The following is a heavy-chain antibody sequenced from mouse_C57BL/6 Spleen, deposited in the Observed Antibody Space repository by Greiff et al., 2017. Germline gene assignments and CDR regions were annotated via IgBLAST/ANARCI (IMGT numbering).Heavy chain of an antibody. V-gene: IGHV14-3*01. CDR1: GFNIKNTY. J-gene: IGHJ1*03. Sequence: EVMLVESVAELVRPGASVKLSCTASGFNIKNTYMHWVKQRPEQGLEWIGRIDPANGNTKYAPKFQGKATITADTSSNTAYLQLSSLTSEDTAIYYCARYYGSSYWYFDVWGTGTTVTVSS. D-gene: IGHD1-1*01. CDR3: ARYYGSSYWYFDV. CDR2: IDPANGNT.